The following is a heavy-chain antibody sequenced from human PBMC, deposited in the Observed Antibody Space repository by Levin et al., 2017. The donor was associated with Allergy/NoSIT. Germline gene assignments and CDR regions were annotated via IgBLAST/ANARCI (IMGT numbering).Heavy chain of an antibody. V-gene: IGHV3-15*01. CDR3: TTDADLGAGLDY. J-gene: IGHJ4*02. CDR2: IKSKTDGGTT. D-gene: IGHD3-16*01. Sequence: PGGSLRLSCAASGFTFSNAWMSWVRQAPGKGLEWVGRIKSKTDGGTTDYAAPVKGRFTISRDDSKNTLYLQMNSLKTEDTAVYYCTTDADLGAGLDYWGQGTLVTVSS. CDR1: GFTFSNAW.